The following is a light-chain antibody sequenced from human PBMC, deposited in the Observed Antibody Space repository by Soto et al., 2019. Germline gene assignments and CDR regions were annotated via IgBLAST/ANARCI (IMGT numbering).Light chain of an antibody. V-gene: IGKV1D-16*01. CDR3: QQYNSYPLT. CDR1: QFISNW. Sequence: DIQMTQSPSSFSASVGDRVTITCRASQFISNWLAWYQQKPETAPKSLIFGASTLQSGVPSRFSGSGFGTYFTLTINGLQPEDFATYFCQQYNSYPLTFGGGTKVDIK. J-gene: IGKJ4*01. CDR2: GAS.